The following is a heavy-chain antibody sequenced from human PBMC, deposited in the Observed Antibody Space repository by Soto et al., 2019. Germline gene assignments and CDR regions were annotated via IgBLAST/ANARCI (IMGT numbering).Heavy chain of an antibody. CDR3: ARGGNQVVILYYFDY. CDR2: INHSGST. CDR1: GGSFSGYY. Sequence: SETLSLTCAVYGGSFSGYYWSWIRQPPGKGLEWIGEINHSGSTNYNPSLKSRVTISVDTSKNQFSLKPSSVTAADTAVYYCARGGNQVVILYYFDYWGQGTLVTVSS. D-gene: IGHD3-22*01. J-gene: IGHJ4*02. V-gene: IGHV4-34*01.